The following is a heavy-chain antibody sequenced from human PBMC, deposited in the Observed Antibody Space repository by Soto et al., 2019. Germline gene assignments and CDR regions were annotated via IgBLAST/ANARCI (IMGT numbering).Heavy chain of an antibody. J-gene: IGHJ6*02. Sequence: GGSLRLSCAASGFTFSNAWMSWVRQAPGKGLEWVGRIKSKTDGGTTDYAAPVKGRFTISRDDSKNTLYLQMNSLKTEDTAVYYCTKNDHDNYYYYYGMDVWGQGTTVTVSS. D-gene: IGHD1-1*01. CDR3: TKNDHDNYYYYYGMDV. V-gene: IGHV3-15*01. CDR2: IKSKTDGGTT. CDR1: GFTFSNAW.